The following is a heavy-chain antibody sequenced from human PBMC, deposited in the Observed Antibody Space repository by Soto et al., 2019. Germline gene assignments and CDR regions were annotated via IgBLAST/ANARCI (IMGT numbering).Heavy chain of an antibody. CDR3: ARDEGFNRLGYSSGWYDY. Sequence: PGGSLRLSCAASGFTFSSYGMHWVRQAPGKGLEWVAVIWYDGSNKYYADSVKGRFTISRDNSKNTLYLQMNSLRAEDTAVYYCARDEGFNRLGYSSGWYDYWGQGTLVTVSS. CDR1: GFTFSSYG. CDR2: IWYDGSNK. J-gene: IGHJ4*02. D-gene: IGHD6-19*01. V-gene: IGHV3-33*01.